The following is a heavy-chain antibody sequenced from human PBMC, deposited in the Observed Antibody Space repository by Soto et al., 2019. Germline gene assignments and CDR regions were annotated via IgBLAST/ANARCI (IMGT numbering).Heavy chain of an antibody. Sequence: PSETLSLTCTASGGSVSSGIYYWSWIRQPPGKGLEWIGYIYYSGSTNYNPSLKSRVTISVDTSKNQFSLKLSSVTAADTAVYYCARVKVAGSSGSFDYWGQGTMVAVSS. V-gene: IGHV4-61*01. CDR3: ARVKVAGSSGSFDY. J-gene: IGHJ4*02. D-gene: IGHD6-6*01. CDR2: IYYSGST. CDR1: GGSVSSGIYY.